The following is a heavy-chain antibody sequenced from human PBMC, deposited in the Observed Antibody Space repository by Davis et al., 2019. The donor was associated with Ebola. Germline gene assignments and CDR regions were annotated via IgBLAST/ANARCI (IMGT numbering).Heavy chain of an antibody. J-gene: IGHJ6*02. D-gene: IGHD3-16*01. V-gene: IGHV3-30*04. CDR3: ARDRGSSNPKQGVYYYYGMDV. CDR1: GFTFSSYA. Sequence: PGGSLRLSCAASGFTFSSYAMHWVRQAPGKGLEWVAVISYDGSNKYYADSVKGRFTISRDNSKNTLYLQMNSLRAEDTAVYYCARDRGSSNPKQGVYYYYGMDVWGQGTTVTVSS. CDR2: ISYDGSNK.